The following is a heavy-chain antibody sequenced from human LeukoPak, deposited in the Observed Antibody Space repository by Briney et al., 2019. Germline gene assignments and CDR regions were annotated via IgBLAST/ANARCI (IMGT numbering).Heavy chain of an antibody. CDR2: FDPEYGET. CDR3: ATQIAARPAFDI. Sequence: GASVKVSCKVSGYTLTELSMHWVRQAPGKGLEWMGGFDPEYGETIYAQKFQGRVTMTEDTSTDTAYMELSSLRSEDTAVYYCATQIAARPAFDIWGQGTMVTVSS. J-gene: IGHJ3*02. D-gene: IGHD6-6*01. V-gene: IGHV1-24*01. CDR1: GYTLTELS.